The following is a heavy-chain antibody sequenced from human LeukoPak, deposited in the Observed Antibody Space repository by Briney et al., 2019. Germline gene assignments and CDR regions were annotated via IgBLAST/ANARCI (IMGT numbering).Heavy chain of an antibody. CDR3: SRLTVAGYCSSTSCSPFDY. V-gene: IGHV1-69*13. J-gene: IGHJ4*02. Sequence: SVKVSCKASGGTFSSYAISWVRQAPGQGLEWMGGIIPIFGTANYAQKFQGRVTITADESTSTAYMELSSLRSEDTAVYYCSRLTVAGYCSSTSCSPFDYWGQGTLVTVSS. CDR1: GGTFSSYA. D-gene: IGHD2-2*01. CDR2: IIPIFGTA.